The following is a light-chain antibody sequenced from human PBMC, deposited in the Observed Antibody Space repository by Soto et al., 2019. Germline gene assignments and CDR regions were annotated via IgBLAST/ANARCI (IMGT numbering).Light chain of an antibody. Sequence: EIVLTQSPGTLSLSPGERATLSCRASQSVSSSYLAWYQQKPGQAPRLLIYGASIRATGIPDRFSGSGSGTDFTLTISRLEPEDFAVYYCQQYGSSPVAFGQGTKLEIK. V-gene: IGKV3-20*01. J-gene: IGKJ2*01. CDR2: GAS. CDR3: QQYGSSPVA. CDR1: QSVSSSY.